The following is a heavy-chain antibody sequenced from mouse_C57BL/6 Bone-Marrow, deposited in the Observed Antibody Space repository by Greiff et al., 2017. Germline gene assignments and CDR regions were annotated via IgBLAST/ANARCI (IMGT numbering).Heavy chain of an antibody. CDR1: GYTFTSYW. CDR2: IYPGNSDT. J-gene: IGHJ2*01. Sequence: VQLQQSGTVLARPGASVKMSCKTSGYTFTSYWMHWVKQRPGQGLEWIGAIYPGNSDTSYNQKFKGKAKLTAVTSASTAYMELSSLTNEDSAVYYCTRTKLGLYYFDYWGQGTTLTVSS. V-gene: IGHV1-5*01. D-gene: IGHD4-1*01. CDR3: TRTKLGLYYFDY.